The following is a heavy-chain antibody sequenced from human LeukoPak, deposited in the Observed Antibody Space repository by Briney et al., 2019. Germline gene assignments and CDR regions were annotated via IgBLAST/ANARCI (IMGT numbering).Heavy chain of an antibody. Sequence: GGSLRLCCTASGFTFSNYAMHSVRQAPGKGLEWVSSISSSSSYIYYADSVKGRFTISRDNAKNSLYLQMNSLRAEDTAVYYCAREATVTGFDPWGQGTLVTVSS. CDR1: GFTFSNYA. CDR2: ISSSSSYI. J-gene: IGHJ5*02. D-gene: IGHD4-11*01. V-gene: IGHV3-21*01. CDR3: AREATVTGFDP.